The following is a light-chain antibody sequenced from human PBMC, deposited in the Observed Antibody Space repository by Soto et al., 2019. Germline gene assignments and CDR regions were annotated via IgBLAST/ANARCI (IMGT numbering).Light chain of an antibody. CDR1: SSNIGAGYD. Sequence: QSVLTQPPSVSGAPGQRVTISCTVSSSNIGAGYDVHWYQQLPGTGPKLLIYANSNRPSGVPDRFSGSKSGASASLAITGLRAEDEADYYCQSYDSSLSGYVFGTGTKVNVL. J-gene: IGLJ1*01. CDR3: QSYDSSLSGYV. V-gene: IGLV1-40*01. CDR2: ANS.